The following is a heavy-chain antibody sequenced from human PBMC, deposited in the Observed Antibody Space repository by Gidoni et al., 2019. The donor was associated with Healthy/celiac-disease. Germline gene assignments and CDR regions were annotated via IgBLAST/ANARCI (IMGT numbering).Heavy chain of an antibody. D-gene: IGHD3-22*01. Sequence: EVQLVESGGGLVQPGRSLRLSCAASGFTFDDYAMHWVRQAPGKGLEWVSGISWNSGSIGYADSVKGRFTISRDNAKNSLYLQMNSLRAEDTALYYCAKDKSFYNSGFNHWGQGTLVTVSS. CDR2: ISWNSGSI. J-gene: IGHJ5*02. CDR3: AKDKSFYNSGFNH. CDR1: GFTFDDYA. V-gene: IGHV3-9*01.